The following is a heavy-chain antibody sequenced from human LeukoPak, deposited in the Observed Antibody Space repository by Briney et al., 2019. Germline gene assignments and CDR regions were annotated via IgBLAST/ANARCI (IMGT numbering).Heavy chain of an antibody. CDR2: IYTSGST. V-gene: IGHV4-4*07. CDR3: ARASSGWPYYYYGMDV. D-gene: IGHD6-19*01. J-gene: IGHJ6*02. Sequence: PSETLSLTCTVSGGSISSYYWSWIRQPAGKGLEWIGRIYTSGSTNYNPSLKSRVTMSVDTSKNQFSLQLSSVTAADTAVYYCARASSGWPYYYYGMDVWGQGTTVTVSS. CDR1: GGSISSYY.